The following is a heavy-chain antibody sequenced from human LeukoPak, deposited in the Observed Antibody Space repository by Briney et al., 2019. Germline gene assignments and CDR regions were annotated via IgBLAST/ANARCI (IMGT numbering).Heavy chain of an antibody. D-gene: IGHD6-6*01. V-gene: IGHV3-7*01. CDR3: AREGGYRTSSAAGY. Sequence: GGSLRLSCAASGFTFSSYWMSWVRQAPGKGLEWVANINQDGSEKYFVDSVKGRFTISRDNAKNSLYLQMNSLRAEDTAVYYCAREGGYRTSSAAGYWGQGTLVTVSS. CDR1: GFTFSSYW. CDR2: INQDGSEK. J-gene: IGHJ4*02.